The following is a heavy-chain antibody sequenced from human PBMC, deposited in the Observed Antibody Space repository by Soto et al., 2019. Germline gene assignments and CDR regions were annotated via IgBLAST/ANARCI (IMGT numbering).Heavy chain of an antibody. CDR3: ARGKQQHWLVLGTPPCFDP. CDR2: MNPNSGNT. D-gene: IGHD6-19*01. J-gene: IGHJ5*02. CDR1: GYTFTSYD. Sequence: ASVKVSCKASGYTFTSYDINWVRQATGQGLEWMGWMNPNSGNTGYAQKVKGRVTMTSNTSISTAYMKLRSLRSEDKSVYYCARGKQQHWLVLGTPPCFDPWSHGTLVKVSS. V-gene: IGHV1-8*01.